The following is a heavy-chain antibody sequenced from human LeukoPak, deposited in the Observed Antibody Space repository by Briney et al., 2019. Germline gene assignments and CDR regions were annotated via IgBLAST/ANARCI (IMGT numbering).Heavy chain of an antibody. V-gene: IGHV4-30-2*01. J-gene: IGHJ6*02. CDR3: ARDGGAYYYGSGSSSYYGMDV. D-gene: IGHD3-10*01. Sequence: TSETLSLTCAVSGGSISSGGYSWSWIRQPPGKGLEWIGYIYHSGSTYYNPSLKSRVTISVDRSKNQFSLKLSSVTAADTAVYYCARDGGAYYYGSGSSSYYGMDVWGQGTTVTVSS. CDR2: IYHSGST. CDR1: GGSISSGGYS.